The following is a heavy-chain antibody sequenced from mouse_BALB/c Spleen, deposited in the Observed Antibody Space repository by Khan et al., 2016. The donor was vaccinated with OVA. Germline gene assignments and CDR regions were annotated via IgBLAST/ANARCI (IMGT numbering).Heavy chain of an antibody. V-gene: IGHV2-6-7*01. Sequence: QVQLQQSGPGLVAPSQSLSITCTVSGFSLTGYGVNWVRQPPGQGLEWLGMIWGDGSTDYNSALKSSLSIRTDNSKSQAFLIMNSLHTADTARYYCAREIYYDYGNDYAMDYGGQGTSGPGS. CDR1: GFSLTGYG. CDR2: IWGDGST. D-gene: IGHD2-4*01. J-gene: IGHJ4*01. CDR3: AREIYYDYGNDYAMDY.